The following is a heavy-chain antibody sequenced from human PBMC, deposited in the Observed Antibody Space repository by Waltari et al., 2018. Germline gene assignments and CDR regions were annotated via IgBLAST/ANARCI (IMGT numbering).Heavy chain of an antibody. D-gene: IGHD6-19*01. CDR2: IGYHGATT. CDR1: GLLFRSFD. CDR3: AKDSVHSSGWYWYY. V-gene: IGHV3-23*01. Sequence: EVQLLQSGGGLVQPGGYLTVPWSASGLLFRSFDRSWVRPAPGKGREWVAYIGYHGATTMYADSVVGRFTVSRDNSKSTLSLHMNDLRAEDTAIYYCAKDSVHSSGWYWYYWGQGTLVTVSS. J-gene: IGHJ4*02.